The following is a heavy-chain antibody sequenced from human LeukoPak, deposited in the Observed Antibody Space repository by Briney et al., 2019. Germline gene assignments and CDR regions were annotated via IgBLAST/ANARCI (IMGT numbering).Heavy chain of an antibody. CDR1: GYTFTSYG. CDR3: ARGTYYYDSSGYSPYYFDY. J-gene: IGHJ4*02. CDR2: IIPIFGTA. D-gene: IGHD3-22*01. Sequence: SVKVSCKASGYTFTSYGISWVRQAPGQGLEWMGGIIPIFGTANYAQKFQGRVTITADKSTSTAYMELSSLRSEDTAVYYCARGTYYYDSSGYSPYYFDYWGQGTLVTVSS. V-gene: IGHV1-69*06.